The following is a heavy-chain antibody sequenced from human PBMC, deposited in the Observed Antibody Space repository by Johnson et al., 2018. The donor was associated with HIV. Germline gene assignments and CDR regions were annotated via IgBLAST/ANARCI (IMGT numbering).Heavy chain of an antibody. D-gene: IGHD5-12*01. J-gene: IGHJ3*02. CDR1: GFTFDDYA. Sequence: VQLVESGGGLVQPGRSLRLSCAASGFTFDDYAMHWVRQAPGKGLEWVANIKQDGSEKYYVDSVKGRFTISRDDSKNTLYLQMDSLRAEDTAVYYCARDRRVATITYGFDIWGQGTMVTVSS. CDR3: ARDRRVATITYGFDI. V-gene: IGHV3-7*01. CDR2: IKQDGSEK.